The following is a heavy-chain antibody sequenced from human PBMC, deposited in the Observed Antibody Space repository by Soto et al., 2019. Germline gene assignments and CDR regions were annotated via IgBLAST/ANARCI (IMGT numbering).Heavy chain of an antibody. D-gene: IGHD4-17*01. V-gene: IGHV4-31*03. Sequence: QVQLQESGPGLVKPSQTLSLTCTVSGGSISSGGYYWSWIRQHPGKGLEWIGYIYYSGSTYYNPSLKSRVTIAVDTSKNQFSLKLSSVTAADTAVYYCARDNGDSTPWYFDLWGRGTLVTVSS. J-gene: IGHJ2*01. CDR3: ARDNGDSTPWYFDL. CDR2: IYYSGST. CDR1: GGSISSGGYY.